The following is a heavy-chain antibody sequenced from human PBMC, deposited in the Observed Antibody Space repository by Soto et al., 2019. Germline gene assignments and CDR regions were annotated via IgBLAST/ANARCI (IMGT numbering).Heavy chain of an antibody. CDR1: GFTFNNYA. CDR3: AKGRGGSGSLTPRVDF. J-gene: IGHJ4*02. D-gene: IGHD3-10*01. Sequence: EVQLLESGGGLVQPGGSLRLSCAASGFTFNNYAMTWVRQAPGKGLAWVSAISGGGDTTSYADSVKGRFTVARDGSQNTLYLQTSSLRAEDTALYYCAKGRGGSGSLTPRVDFWGQGTLVTVSS. V-gene: IGHV3-23*01. CDR2: ISGGGDTT.